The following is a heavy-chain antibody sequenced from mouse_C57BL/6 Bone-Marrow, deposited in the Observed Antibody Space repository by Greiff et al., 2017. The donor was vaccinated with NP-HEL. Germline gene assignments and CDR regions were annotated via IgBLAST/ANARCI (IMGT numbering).Heavy chain of an antibody. D-gene: IGHD3-2*02. CDR1: GFTFSSYA. Sequence: EVKVVESGGGLVKPGGSLKLSCAASGFTFSSYAMSWVRQTPDKRLEWVATISDGGSYTYYPDNVKGRFTISRDNAKNNLYLQMSHLKSEDTAMYYCARERSDSSGYLQAMDYWGQGTSVTVSS. CDR2: ISDGGSYT. CDR3: ARERSDSSGYLQAMDY. V-gene: IGHV5-4*01. J-gene: IGHJ4*01.